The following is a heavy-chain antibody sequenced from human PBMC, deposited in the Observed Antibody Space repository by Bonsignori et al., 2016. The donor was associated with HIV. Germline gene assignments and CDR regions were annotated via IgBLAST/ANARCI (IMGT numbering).Heavy chain of an antibody. Sequence: SETLSLTCTVSGGSISSTRYYWGWIRQPPGKGLEWIGSVYYSGSTHYNPSLKSRVTISVDSSKNQFSLKLNSVTAADTAVYYCAREGVHYDFWNGSGTGYFQHWGQGTLVTVSS. CDR1: GGSISSTRYY. V-gene: IGHV4-39*07. CDR2: VYYSGST. J-gene: IGHJ1*01. CDR3: AREGVHYDFWNGSGTGYFQH. D-gene: IGHD3-3*01.